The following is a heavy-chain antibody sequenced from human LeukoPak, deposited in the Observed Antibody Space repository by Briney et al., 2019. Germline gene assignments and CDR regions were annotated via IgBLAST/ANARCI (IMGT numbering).Heavy chain of an antibody. CDR1: GFTFSSYG. V-gene: IGHV3-30*03. CDR2: ISYDGSNK. CDR3: VGLFDI. J-gene: IGHJ3*02. Sequence: GRSLRLSCAASGFTFSSYGMHWVRQAPGKGLEWVAGISYDGSNKYYADSVKGRFTISRDNSKNTLYLQMSSLRAEDTAVYYCVGLFDIWGQGTMVTVSS.